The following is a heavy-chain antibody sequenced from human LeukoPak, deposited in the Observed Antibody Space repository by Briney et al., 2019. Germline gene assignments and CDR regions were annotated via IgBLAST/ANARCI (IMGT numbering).Heavy chain of an antibody. CDR3: ARDRAPPTSWYFDV. CDR2: ISSSGSTI. V-gene: IGHV3-11*01. CDR1: GFTFSDYY. Sequence: GGFLRLSCAASGFTFSDYYMSWIRQAPGKGLEWVSYISSSGSTISYADSVKGRFTISRDNAKNTLYLQMNSLRAEDTAVYYCARDRAPPTSWYFDVWGRGTLVTVSS. D-gene: IGHD3-10*01. J-gene: IGHJ2*01.